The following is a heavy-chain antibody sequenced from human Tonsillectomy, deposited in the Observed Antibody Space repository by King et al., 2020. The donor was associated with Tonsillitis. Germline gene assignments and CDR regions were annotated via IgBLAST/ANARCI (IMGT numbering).Heavy chain of an antibody. D-gene: IGHD6-13*01. V-gene: IGHV3-73*02. CDR1: GFTFSGFA. Sequence: VQLVESGGGLVQPGGSLKLSCAASGFTFSGFAMHWVRQASGKGLEWVGRIRSKTNSYATAYAASVKGRFTISRDDSKNTAYLQMNSLKTEDTAVYYCISAGTSGRFDYWGQGTLVTVSS. CDR2: IRSKTNSYAT. CDR3: ISAGTSGRFDY. J-gene: IGHJ4*02.